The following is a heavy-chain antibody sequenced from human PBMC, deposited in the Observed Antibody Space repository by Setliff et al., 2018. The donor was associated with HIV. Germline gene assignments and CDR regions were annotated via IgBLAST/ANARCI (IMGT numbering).Heavy chain of an antibody. CDR3: ARHVVVFGVVIIVDYYMDV. V-gene: IGHV4-39*01. D-gene: IGHD3-3*01. J-gene: IGHJ6*03. CDR2: IYYSGST. Sequence: SETLSLTCTVSGHSISSSNYYWGWIRQPPGKGLEWIGSIYYSGSTYYNPSLKSRVTISVDTSKNQFSLKLSSVTAADTAVYYCARHVVVFGVVIIVDYYMDVWGKGTTITVSS. CDR1: GHSISSSNYY.